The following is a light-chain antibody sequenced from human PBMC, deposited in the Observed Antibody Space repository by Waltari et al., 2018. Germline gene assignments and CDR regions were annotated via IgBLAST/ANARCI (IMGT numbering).Light chain of an antibody. Sequence: SALPTPASSAASPAQPFTITCSAASSDVGSHYIFSWCYQHPRKAPKLIIYDVIKRPSGVSNRFSGSKSGNTASLTISGLQAEDGADYYCCSYAGGIIPFIFGTGTKLTVL. CDR2: DVI. J-gene: IGLJ1*01. CDR1: SSDVGSHYI. CDR3: CSYAGGIIPFI. V-gene: IGLV2-23*02.